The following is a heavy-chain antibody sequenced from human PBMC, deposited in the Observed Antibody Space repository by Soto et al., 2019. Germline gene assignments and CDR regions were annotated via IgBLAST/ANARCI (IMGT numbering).Heavy chain of an antibody. J-gene: IGHJ6*02. D-gene: IGHD3-3*01. CDR2: ISSSSSYI. CDR3: ARDYSDDFWSGPNYYYYYGMDV. Sequence: GGSLRLSCAASGFTFSSYSMNWVRQAPGKGLEWVSSISSSSSYIYYADSVKGRFTISRDNAKNSLYLQMNSLRAEDTAVYYCARDYSDDFWSGPNYYYYYGMDVWGQGTTVTVSS. V-gene: IGHV3-21*01. CDR1: GFTFSSYS.